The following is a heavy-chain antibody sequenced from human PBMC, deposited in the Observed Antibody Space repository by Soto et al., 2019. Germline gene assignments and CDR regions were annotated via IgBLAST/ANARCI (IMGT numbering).Heavy chain of an antibody. Sequence: AGGSLRLSCAPSGFTFSDYYFSWIRQAPGKGLEWISYISHSGKTIYYADSVKGRFTIPRDDDKNTLYLQMNSLRAEDTAMYHSTRRCAGAFDVWGHVTMVAV. CDR3: TRRCAGAFDV. CDR2: ISHSGKTI. CDR1: GFTFSDYY. J-gene: IGHJ3*01. V-gene: IGHV3-11*01.